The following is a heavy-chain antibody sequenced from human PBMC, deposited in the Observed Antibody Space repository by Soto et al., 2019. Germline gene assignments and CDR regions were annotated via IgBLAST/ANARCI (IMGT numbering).Heavy chain of an antibody. J-gene: IGHJ4*02. D-gene: IGHD3-16*02. CDR2: IVGSGGTT. V-gene: IGHV3-23*01. Sequence: GGSLRLSCAASGFTFSSYGMSWVRQAPGKGLEWVSGIVGSGGTTYYADSVKGRFTISRDNSKNTLYLQMDRLTGEDTAVYYCAKDTRLRLGELSFDPFGSWGQGTLVRVSS. CDR3: AKDTRLRLGELSFDPFGS. CDR1: GFTFSSYG.